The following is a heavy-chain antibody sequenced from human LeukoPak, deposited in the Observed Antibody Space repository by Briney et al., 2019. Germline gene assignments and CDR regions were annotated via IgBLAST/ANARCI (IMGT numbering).Heavy chain of an antibody. J-gene: IGHJ4*02. D-gene: IGHD5-18*01. CDR1: GGSISSYY. V-gene: IGHV4-59*04. CDR2: IYHSGSA. CDR3: ARHVGYSYAYVDY. Sequence: SETLSLTCTVSGGSISSYYWSWIRQPPGKGLEWIGNIYHSGSAYYNPSLKSRVTMSVDTSKNQFSLKLSSVTAADTAVYYCARHVGYSYAYVDYWGQGTLVTVSS.